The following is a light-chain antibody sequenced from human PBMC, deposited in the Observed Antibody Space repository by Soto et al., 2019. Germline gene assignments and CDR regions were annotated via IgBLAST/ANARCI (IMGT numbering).Light chain of an antibody. CDR2: EVT. Sequence: QSALTQPPSASGSPGQSVTISCTGTSSDVGTSNYVSWYQQHPGKAPKLIIYEVTKRPSGVPDRFSGSKSGNTASLTVSGLQDEDEADYHCSSHAGSNIVLFGGGTKLTVL. CDR1: SSDVGTSNY. J-gene: IGLJ2*01. CDR3: SSHAGSNIVL. V-gene: IGLV2-8*01.